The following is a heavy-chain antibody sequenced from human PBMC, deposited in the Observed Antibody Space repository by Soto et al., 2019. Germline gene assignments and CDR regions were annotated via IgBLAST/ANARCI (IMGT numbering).Heavy chain of an antibody. D-gene: IGHD1-26*01. CDR1: GFTFSSYS. CDR2: ISSSSSYI. Sequence: GGSLRLSCAASGFTFSSYSMNWVRQAPGKGLEWVSSISSSSSYIYYADSVKGRFTISRDNAKNSLYLQMNSLRAEDTAVYYCARDAVFEVGATGYPFDYWGQGTLVTVSS. J-gene: IGHJ4*02. V-gene: IGHV3-21*01. CDR3: ARDAVFEVGATGYPFDY.